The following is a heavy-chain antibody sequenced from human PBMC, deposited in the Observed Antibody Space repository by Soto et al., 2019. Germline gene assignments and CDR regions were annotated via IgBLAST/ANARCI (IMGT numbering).Heavy chain of an antibody. CDR1: GFTFSSYW. Sequence: GGSLRLSCAASGFTFSSYWMHWVRQAPGKGLVWVSRINPDGSATNYADSVKGRFTISRDNAKNTLYLQMNSLRAEDTAVFYCGRGGSDSPMAPGYWGQGTLVTVYS. CDR2: INPDGSAT. J-gene: IGHJ4*02. CDR3: GRGGSDSPMAPGY. V-gene: IGHV3-74*01. D-gene: IGHD5-18*01.